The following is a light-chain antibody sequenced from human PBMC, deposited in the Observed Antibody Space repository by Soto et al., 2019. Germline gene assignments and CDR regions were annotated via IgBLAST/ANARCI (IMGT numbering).Light chain of an antibody. V-gene: IGLV2-14*03. CDR2: GVT. J-gene: IGLJ2*01. Sequence: QSALTQPASVSGSPGQSITISCSGTTNDVGGYNYVSWYQQHPGKAPKLLIYGVTDRPSGVSSRFSGSKSGNAASLTISGLQAEDEGDYYCCLYSGSTVIFGGGTKLTVL. CDR3: CLYSGSTVI. CDR1: TNDVGGYNY.